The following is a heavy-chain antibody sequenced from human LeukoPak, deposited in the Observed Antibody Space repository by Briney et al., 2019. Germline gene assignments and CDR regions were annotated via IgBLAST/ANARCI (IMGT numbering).Heavy chain of an antibody. CDR1: GYTFTGYY. CDR3: ARALFEVRGPSLDYYGMDV. D-gene: IGHD3-10*01. J-gene: IGHJ6*02. V-gene: IGHV1-2*04. CDR2: INPNSGGT. Sequence: ASVKVSCKASGYTFTGYYMHWVRQAPGRGLEWMGWINPNSGGTNYAQKFQGWVTMTRDTSISTAYMELSRLRSDDTAVYYCARALFEVRGPSLDYYGMDVWGQGTTVTVSS.